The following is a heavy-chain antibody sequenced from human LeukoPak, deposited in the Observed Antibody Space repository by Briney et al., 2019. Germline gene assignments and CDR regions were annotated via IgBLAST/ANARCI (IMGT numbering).Heavy chain of an antibody. Sequence: TGGSLRLSCAASGCTFSSYGMHWVRQTPGKGLEWVAIIWSDGSNKYYADSVKGRSTISRDNSKNTLYLQMNSLRAEDTVVYSCARGSGSFSGGFDYWGQGTLVTVSS. CDR3: ARGSGSFSGGFDY. J-gene: IGHJ4*02. CDR1: GCTFSSYG. V-gene: IGHV3-33*01. D-gene: IGHD1-26*01. CDR2: IWSDGSNK.